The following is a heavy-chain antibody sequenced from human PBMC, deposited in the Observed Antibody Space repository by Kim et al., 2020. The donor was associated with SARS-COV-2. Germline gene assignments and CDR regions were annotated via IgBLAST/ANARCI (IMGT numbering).Heavy chain of an antibody. Sequence: GGSLRLSCAASGFTFSSYAMSWVRQAPGKGLEWVSAISGSGGSTYYADSVKGRFTISRDNSKNTLYLQMNSLRAEDTAVYYCATDQAVVIGRNWFDPWGQGTLVTVSS. CDR1: GFTFSSYA. V-gene: IGHV3-23*01. D-gene: IGHD2-15*01. CDR3: ATDQAVVIGRNWFDP. J-gene: IGHJ5*02. CDR2: ISGSGGST.